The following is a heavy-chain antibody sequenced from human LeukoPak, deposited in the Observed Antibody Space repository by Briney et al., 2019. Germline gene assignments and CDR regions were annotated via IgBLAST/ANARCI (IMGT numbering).Heavy chain of an antibody. CDR1: GFTFSGSA. CDR3: RSDGAGGYYYYMDV. D-gene: IGHD4-17*01. CDR2: IRSKANSYPT. V-gene: IGHV3-73*01. Sequence: PGGSLRLSCAASGFTFSGSAMHWGRQASGKGLEWGGRIRSKANSYPTAYAASVKGRFTISRDDSKNTAYLQMNSLKTEDTAVYYCRSDGAGGYYYYMDVWGKGTTVTVSS. J-gene: IGHJ6*03.